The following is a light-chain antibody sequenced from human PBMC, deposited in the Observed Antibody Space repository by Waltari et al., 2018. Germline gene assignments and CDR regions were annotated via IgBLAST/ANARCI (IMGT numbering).Light chain of an antibody. CDR1: QSFSTN. J-gene: IGKJ4*01. CDR2: GAS. V-gene: IGKV3-15*01. CDR3: QHYNEHPLT. Sequence: EIVMTQSPATLSVSPGERATLSCRASQSFSTNLAWYQQKPGQAPRLLIFGASTRVTGIPARFSGSGSGTDFTLAISGLQSEDFALYYCQHYNEHPLTFGGGTKVEIK.